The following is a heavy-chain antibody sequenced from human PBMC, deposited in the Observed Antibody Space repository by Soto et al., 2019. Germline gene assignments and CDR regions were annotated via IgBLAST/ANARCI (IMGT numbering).Heavy chain of an antibody. CDR2: IGGTSGHI. D-gene: IGHD2-8*01. CDR1: GFTFGSYS. CDR3: ARTNGAYSNYFDY. Sequence: GGSLRLSCAASGFTFGSYSMVWVRQAPEKGLEWVSSIGGTSGHIYYAESMKGRLTISRDNAKNSLYLQMNSLRVEDTAVYYCARTNGAYSNYFDYWGQGTLVTVSS. J-gene: IGHJ4*02. V-gene: IGHV3-21*01.